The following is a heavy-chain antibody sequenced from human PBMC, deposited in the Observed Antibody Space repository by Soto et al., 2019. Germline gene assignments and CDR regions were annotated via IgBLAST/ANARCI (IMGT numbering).Heavy chain of an antibody. CDR1: GFTFNDAW. CDR3: TTDYCISTTCHLNY. V-gene: IGHV3-15*07. J-gene: IGHJ4*02. Sequence: EVQLVESGGGLVKPGGSLRLSCAASGFTFNDAWMNWVRQAPGKGLEWVGRVKSKTVGGTTEYVAPVKGRFTISRDDSRNTLYLQMNNLKTEDTAIYYCTTDYCISTTCHLNYWGQGTLVTVSS. CDR2: VKSKTVGGTT. D-gene: IGHD2-2*01.